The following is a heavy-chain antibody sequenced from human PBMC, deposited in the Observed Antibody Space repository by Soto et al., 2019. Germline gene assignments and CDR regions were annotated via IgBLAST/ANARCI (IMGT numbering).Heavy chain of an antibody. CDR2: ISSSSSYI. V-gene: IGHV3-21*01. CDR1: GFTFSSYS. J-gene: IGHJ4*02. CDR3: ARITIFGVVISKQGFDY. D-gene: IGHD3-3*01. Sequence: GGSLRLSCAASGFTFSSYSMNWVRQAPGKGLEWVSSISSSSSYIYYADSVKGRFTISRDNAKNSLYLQMNSLRAEDTAVYYCARITIFGVVISKQGFDYWGQGTLVTVSS.